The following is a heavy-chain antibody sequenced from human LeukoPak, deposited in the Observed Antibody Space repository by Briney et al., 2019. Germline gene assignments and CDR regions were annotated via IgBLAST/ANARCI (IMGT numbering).Heavy chain of an antibody. J-gene: IGHJ4*02. CDR2: ISYDGSNK. D-gene: IGHD6-13*01. CDR3: ARGALSSSWYGFDY. V-gene: IGHV3-30*04. Sequence: GSLRLSCAASGFTFSSYAMHWVRQAPGKGLEWVAVISYDGSNKYYADSVKGRFTISRDNSKNTLYLQMNSLRAEDTAVYYCARGALSSSWYGFDYWGQGTLVTVSS. CDR1: GFTFSSYA.